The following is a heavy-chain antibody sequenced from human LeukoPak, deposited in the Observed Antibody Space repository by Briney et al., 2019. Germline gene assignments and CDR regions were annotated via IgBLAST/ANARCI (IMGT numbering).Heavy chain of an antibody. CDR1: GYTFTSYG. CDR2: MNPNSGNT. J-gene: IGHJ4*02. Sequence: ASVKVSCKASGYTFTSYGISWVRQATGQGLEWMGWMNPNSGNTGYAQKFQGRVTMTRNTSISTAYMELSSLRSEDTAVYYCARGYVTMVRGVRTTTGDYWGQGTLVTVSS. CDR3: ARGYVTMVRGVRTTTGDY. D-gene: IGHD3-10*01. V-gene: IGHV1-8*02.